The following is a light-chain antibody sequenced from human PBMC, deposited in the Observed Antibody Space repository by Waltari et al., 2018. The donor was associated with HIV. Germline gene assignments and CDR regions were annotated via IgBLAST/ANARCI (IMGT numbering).Light chain of an antibody. CDR2: DNY. J-gene: IGLJ2*01. V-gene: IGLV1-51*01. Sequence: QSVLTQPPSVSAAPGQKVNISCSGSTSNLGNTYVFWYQQLPGTVPKLLIYDNYDRPSGIPDRFSGSKSGTSATLGITGLQTGDEADYYCGTWDTSLNAGVFGGGTKLTVL. CDR3: GTWDTSLNAGV. CDR1: TSNLGNTY.